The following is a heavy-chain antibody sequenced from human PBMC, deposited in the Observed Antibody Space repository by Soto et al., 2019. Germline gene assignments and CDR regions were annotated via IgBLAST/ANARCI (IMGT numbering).Heavy chain of an antibody. V-gene: IGHV1-18*01. J-gene: IGHJ4*02. CDR3: ARVGTRYHYGSSGSWGYFDY. CDR1: GYTFTSYG. Sequence: ASVKVSCKASGYTFTSYGISWGRQAPGQGLEWMGWISAYNGNTNYAQKLQVRVTMTTDTSTITAYIELRSLRSDDTAVYYCARVGTRYHYGSSGSWGYFDYWGQGTLVTVSS. D-gene: IGHD3-22*01. CDR2: ISAYNGNT.